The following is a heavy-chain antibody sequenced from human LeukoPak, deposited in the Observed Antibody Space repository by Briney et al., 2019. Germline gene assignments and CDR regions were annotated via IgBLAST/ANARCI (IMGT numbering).Heavy chain of an antibody. Sequence: PSETLSLTCTVSGGSISSSSYYWGWIRQPPGKGLEWIGSIYYSGSTYYNPSLKSRVTISVDTSKNQFSLKLSSVTAADTAVYYCARELGPHYYGSGSFLDDAFDIWGQGTMVTVSS. V-gene: IGHV4-39*07. CDR3: ARELGPHYYGSGSFLDDAFDI. D-gene: IGHD3-10*01. CDR1: GGSISSSSYY. CDR2: IYYSGST. J-gene: IGHJ3*02.